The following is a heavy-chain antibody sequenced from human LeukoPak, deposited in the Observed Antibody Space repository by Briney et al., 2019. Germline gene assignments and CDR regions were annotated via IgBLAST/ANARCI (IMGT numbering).Heavy chain of an antibody. V-gene: IGHV3-48*03. J-gene: IGHJ4*02. Sequence: GGSLRLSCAASGFTFSSYEMNWVRQAPGKGLEWVSYISSSGSTIYYADSVKGRFTISRDNAKNSLYLQMNSLRPEDTALYYCATNGGGDSGYGNFDYWGQGTLVTVSS. CDR1: GFTFSSYE. CDR3: ATNGGGDSGYGNFDY. D-gene: IGHD5-12*01. CDR2: ISSSGSTI.